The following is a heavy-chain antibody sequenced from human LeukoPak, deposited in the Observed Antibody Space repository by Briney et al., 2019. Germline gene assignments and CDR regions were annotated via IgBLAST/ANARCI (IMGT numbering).Heavy chain of an antibody. CDR2: IYYSGST. CDR3: ARGRYYESSGYFVYYFDY. CDR1: GGSISSYY. J-gene: IGHJ4*02. D-gene: IGHD3-22*01. V-gene: IGHV4-59*01. Sequence: NPSETLSLTCTVSGGSISSYYWSWIRQPPGKGLEWIGYIYYSGSTNYNPSLKSRVTISLDTSKSQFSLKVTSVTAADTAVYYCARGRYYESSGYFVYYFDYWGQGTLVTVSS.